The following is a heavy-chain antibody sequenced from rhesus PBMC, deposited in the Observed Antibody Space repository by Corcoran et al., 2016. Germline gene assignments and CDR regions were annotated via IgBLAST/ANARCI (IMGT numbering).Heavy chain of an antibody. V-gene: IGHV4-76*01. CDR3: ARDGYYYSGTYPLDY. Sequence: QVQLQESGPGVVKPSETLSLTCAVSGDSISSGYDWSWIRQSPGKGLEWIGYIHGNSGSTNYKPSLKNRVTISEDASKNQFSLKLISVTAADTAVYYCARDGYYYSGTYPLDYWGQGVLVTVSS. CDR1: GDSISSGYD. J-gene: IGHJ4*01. D-gene: IGHD3-16*01. CDR2: IHGNSGST.